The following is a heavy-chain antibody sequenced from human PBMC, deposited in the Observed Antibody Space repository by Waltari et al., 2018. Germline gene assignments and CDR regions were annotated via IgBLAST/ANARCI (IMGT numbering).Heavy chain of an antibody. J-gene: IGHJ4*02. D-gene: IGHD3-10*01. CDR1: GFTFTQYT. Sequence: EVQMLESGGGLVEPGGSLSLSCTTSGFTFTQYTMSWVRQTPTRGLEWVSYISSRGSATHYADSVRGRFTISRDSAKGSVYLQMNNLRADDAAMYYCARGRYGAGSYSDYDYWGQGTLVTVSS. CDR3: ARGRYGAGSYSDYDY. V-gene: IGHV3-48*01. CDR2: ISSRGSAT.